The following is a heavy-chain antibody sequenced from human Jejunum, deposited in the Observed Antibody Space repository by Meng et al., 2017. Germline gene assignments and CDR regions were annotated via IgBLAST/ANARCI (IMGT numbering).Heavy chain of an antibody. CDR2: AST. Sequence: VQLQESGPGLVRPSETLSLICTVSGGSVSRAGYQWGWIRQPPGKGLEWIGYASTNYNPSLKSRVTISLDTSRNQFSLSLSFVTAADTAVYYCARDHMGSLDYWGQGILVTVSS. V-gene: IGHV4-61*08. CDR3: ARDHMGSLDY. CDR1: GGSVSRAGYQ. D-gene: IGHD1-26*01. J-gene: IGHJ4*02.